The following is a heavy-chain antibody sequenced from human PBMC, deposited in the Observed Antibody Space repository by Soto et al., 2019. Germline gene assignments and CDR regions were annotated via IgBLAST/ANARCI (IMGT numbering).Heavy chain of an antibody. CDR1: GYSFTTYW. Sequence: GESLKISCKGSGYSFTTYWIAWVRQMPGKGLECMGIIYPADSDTKYSPSFQGQVIISADKPISTAYLQWSSLKASDTATYYCARSGSGTYERSKYYFYGMDVWGQGATVTVS. CDR3: ARSGSGTYERSKYYFYGMDV. V-gene: IGHV5-51*01. D-gene: IGHD3-10*01. J-gene: IGHJ6*02. CDR2: IYPADSDT.